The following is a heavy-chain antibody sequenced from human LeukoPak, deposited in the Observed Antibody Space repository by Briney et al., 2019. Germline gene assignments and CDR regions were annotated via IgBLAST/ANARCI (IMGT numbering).Heavy chain of an antibody. CDR1: GGSISSSDYY. Sequence: SETLSLTCTVSGGSISSSDYYWGWIRQPPGKGLEWIGSIYYGGSTYYNPSLKSRVTISVDTSMNQFSLKLSSVTAADTAVYYCARAYYDFWSGYYTGLYFDYWGQGILVTVSS. J-gene: IGHJ4*02. CDR2: IYYGGST. V-gene: IGHV4-39*01. CDR3: ARAYYDFWSGYYTGLYFDY. D-gene: IGHD3-3*01.